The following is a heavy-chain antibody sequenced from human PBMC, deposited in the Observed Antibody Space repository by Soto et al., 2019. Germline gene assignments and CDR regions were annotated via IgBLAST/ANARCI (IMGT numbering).Heavy chain of an antibody. Sequence: QVQLVESGGGVVQPGRSLRLSCATSGFTFSSYGMHWVRQAPGNGLDWVAVIWYDGSNKYYADSVKGRFTISRDNSKNTLYLQMNSLRAEDTAVYSCARDSGYCSSTSCHPDAFDIWGQGTMVTVSS. CDR1: GFTFSSYG. CDR2: IWYDGSNK. D-gene: IGHD2-2*01. CDR3: ARDSGYCSSTSCHPDAFDI. J-gene: IGHJ3*02. V-gene: IGHV3-33*01.